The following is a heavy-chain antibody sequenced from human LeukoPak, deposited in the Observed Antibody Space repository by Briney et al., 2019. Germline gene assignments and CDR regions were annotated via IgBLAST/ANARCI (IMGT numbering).Heavy chain of an antibody. D-gene: IGHD6-13*01. Sequence: GGSLRLSCAASGFTFSTYGMNWVRQAPGKGLEWVSTISTNSANTYYTDSVKGRFTISRDNSKDTLFMQMNSLRAEDTAVYYCAKGQSTIAIRSFDSWGQGTLVTVSS. J-gene: IGHJ4*02. CDR3: AKGQSTIAIRSFDS. CDR1: GFTFSTYG. CDR2: ISTNSANT. V-gene: IGHV3-23*01.